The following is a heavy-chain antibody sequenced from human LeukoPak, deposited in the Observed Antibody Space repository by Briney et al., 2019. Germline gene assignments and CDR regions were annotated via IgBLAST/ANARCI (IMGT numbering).Heavy chain of an antibody. CDR1: GYTFTNYG. V-gene: IGHV1-18*01. J-gene: IGHJ4*02. Sequence: ASVKVSCKSSGYTFTNYGFGWVRQAPGQGLEWMGWISAYNANTNYAQNLQSRVTMTTDTSTSTAYMELRSLRSDDTAVYYCAREVIQLWYSYDYWGQGTLVTVSS. CDR2: ISAYNANT. D-gene: IGHD5-18*01. CDR3: AREVIQLWYSYDY.